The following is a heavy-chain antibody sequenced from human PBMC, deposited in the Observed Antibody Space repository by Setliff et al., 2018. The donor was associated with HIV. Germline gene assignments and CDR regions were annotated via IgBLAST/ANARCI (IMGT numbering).Heavy chain of an antibody. Sequence: GGSLRLSCAASGFTFSFYSMNWVRQAPGEGLEWVSSISSSGNYIYYAASVKGRFIISRDNARNSLYLQMNSLSAEDTAVYYCAADQQWLAQGWGGPHYWGQGTLVTVSS. D-gene: IGHD6-19*01. CDR2: ISSSGNYI. J-gene: IGHJ4*02. CDR3: AADQQWLAQGWGGPHY. V-gene: IGHV3-21*06. CDR1: GFTFSFYS.